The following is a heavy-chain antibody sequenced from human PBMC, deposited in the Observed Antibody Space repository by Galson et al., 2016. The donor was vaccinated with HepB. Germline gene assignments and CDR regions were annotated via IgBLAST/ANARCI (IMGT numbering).Heavy chain of an antibody. CDR3: AGGKLATGWGY. Sequence: ETLSLTCAVSGGSISSDTWWSWVRQPPGKGLEWIGEIYRSGTANYNPSLKSRFVISLDKSKNQFSLTVNSVTAADTAVYYCAGGKLATGWGYWGQGTLVTVSS. CDR1: GGSISSDTW. CDR2: IYRSGTA. J-gene: IGHJ4*02. D-gene: IGHD4-23*01. V-gene: IGHV4-4*02.